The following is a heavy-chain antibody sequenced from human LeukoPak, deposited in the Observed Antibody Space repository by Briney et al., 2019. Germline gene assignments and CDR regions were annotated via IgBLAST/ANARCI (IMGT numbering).Heavy chain of an antibody. V-gene: IGHV4-34*01. CDR2: INHSGST. J-gene: IGHJ4*02. CDR1: GGSFSGYY. CDR3: ATWTGSDDY. D-gene: IGHD2-15*01. Sequence: SETLSLTCAVYGGSFSGYYWSWIRQPPGKGLEWIGEINHSGSTNYNPSLKCRVTISVDTSKNQFSLKLSSVTAADTAVYYCATWTGSDDYWGQGTLVTVSS.